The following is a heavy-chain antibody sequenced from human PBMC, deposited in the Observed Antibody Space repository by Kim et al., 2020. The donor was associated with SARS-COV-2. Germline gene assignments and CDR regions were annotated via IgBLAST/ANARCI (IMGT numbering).Heavy chain of an antibody. D-gene: IGHD6-25*01. Sequence: GGSLRLSCAASGFTFNNYAMSWVRQAPGKGLEWVSSIIGSGSNTNYADSGKGRFTISRDNSKNTLYLQMNSLRAEDMAIYYCATRGGSYSFDSWGQGTLVTVSS. V-gene: IGHV3-23*01. CDR2: IIGSGSNT. CDR3: ATRGGSYSFDS. J-gene: IGHJ4*02. CDR1: GFTFNNYA.